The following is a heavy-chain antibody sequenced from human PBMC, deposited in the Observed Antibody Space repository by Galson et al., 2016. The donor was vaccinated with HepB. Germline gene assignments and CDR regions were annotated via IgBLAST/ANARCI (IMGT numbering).Heavy chain of an antibody. Sequence: SLRLSCAASRFTFTTYEMNWVRQAPGKGLEWVSYISSSGIAKYYADSVKGRFTISRDNAQNSLYLQMNSLRAEDTAIYYCARGRRYFDYWGQGTLVTVSS. CDR2: ISSSGIAK. D-gene: IGHD5-24*01. V-gene: IGHV3-48*03. J-gene: IGHJ4*02. CDR3: ARGRRYFDY. CDR1: RFTFTTYE.